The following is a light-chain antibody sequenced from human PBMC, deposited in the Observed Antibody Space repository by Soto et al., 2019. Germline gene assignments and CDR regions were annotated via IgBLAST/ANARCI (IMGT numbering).Light chain of an antibody. V-gene: IGKV1-9*01. Sequence: DIKLTQSPSVLSASVGDTVTITFRASQALSNYLAWYQQKPGKAPDLLIYSASTLQCGVPSRFSGSGSETEFSLTIRALQPEDFATYYCQQLSRYPLTFGGGTRLEI. CDR1: QALSNY. CDR3: QQLSRYPLT. J-gene: IGKJ5*01. CDR2: SAS.